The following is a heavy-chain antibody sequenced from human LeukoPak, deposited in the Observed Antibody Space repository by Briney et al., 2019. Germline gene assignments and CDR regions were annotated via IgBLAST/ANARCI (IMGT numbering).Heavy chain of an antibody. V-gene: IGHV3-11*04. CDR3: ARDAVTTHYYYYYMDV. D-gene: IGHD4-11*01. CDR2: ISSSGSTI. Sequence: GGSLRLSCAASGFTFSDYYMSWIRQAPGKGLEWVSYISSSGSTIYYADSVKGRFTISRDNAKNSLYLQMNSLRAEDTAMYYCARDAVTTHYYYYYMDVWGKGTTVTVSS. CDR1: GFTFSDYY. J-gene: IGHJ6*03.